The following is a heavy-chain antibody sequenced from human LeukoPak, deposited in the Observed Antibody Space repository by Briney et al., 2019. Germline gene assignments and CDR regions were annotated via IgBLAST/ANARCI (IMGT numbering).Heavy chain of an antibody. CDR1: GFTFSSYW. J-gene: IGHJ6*02. Sequence: GGSLRLSCAASGFTFSSYWMSWVRQAPGKGLEWVANIKQDGSEKYCVDSVKGRFTISRDNAKNSLYLQMNSLRAEDTAVYYCARDIGYRLYYYGMDVWGQGTTVTVSS. V-gene: IGHV3-7*01. CDR2: IKQDGSEK. CDR3: ARDIGYRLYYYGMDV. D-gene: IGHD5-18*01.